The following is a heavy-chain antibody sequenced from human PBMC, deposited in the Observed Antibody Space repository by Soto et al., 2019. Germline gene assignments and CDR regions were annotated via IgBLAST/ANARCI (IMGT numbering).Heavy chain of an antibody. J-gene: IGHJ4*02. CDR2: ISPYNDNK. D-gene: IGHD1-7*01. Sequence: ASVKVSCKASGYTFNIYGISWVRQAPGQGLEWMGWISPYNDNKKYAQNLQGRVTMTTDTSTSTAYMELRSLRSDDTAVYYCARELSALGTIDFWGQGTLVTVSS. CDR3: ARELSALGTIDF. CDR1: GYTFNIYG. V-gene: IGHV1-18*01.